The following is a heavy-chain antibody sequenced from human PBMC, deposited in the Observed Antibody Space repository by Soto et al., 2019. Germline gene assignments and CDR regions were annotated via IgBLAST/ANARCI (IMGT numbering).Heavy chain of an antibody. CDR3: ARALVTTPPRTFDY. V-gene: IGHV3-66*01. Sequence: GGSLRLSCAVSGFTVSSTYMNWVRQATGKGLEWASVIHSGGNTFYADSVKGRFTISRDNSKNTVYLQMSSLRGEDTAVYFCARALVTTPPRTFDYWGQGTLVTVSS. D-gene: IGHD2-21*02. J-gene: IGHJ4*02. CDR2: IHSGGNT. CDR1: GFTVSSTY.